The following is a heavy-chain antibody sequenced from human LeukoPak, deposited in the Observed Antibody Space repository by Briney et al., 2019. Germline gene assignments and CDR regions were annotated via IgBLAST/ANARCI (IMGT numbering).Heavy chain of an antibody. D-gene: IGHD3-10*01. CDR2: IYSGGNT. J-gene: IGHJ4*02. V-gene: IGHV3-53*01. CDR1: GFTVSRNY. CDR3: ANLPRGDY. Sequence: GGSLRLSCAASGFTVSRNYMSWVRQAPRKGLEWVSVIYSGGNTYYADFVKGRFTISRDSSKNTLYLQINSLTAEDTAVYYCANLPRGDYWGLGTLVTVSS.